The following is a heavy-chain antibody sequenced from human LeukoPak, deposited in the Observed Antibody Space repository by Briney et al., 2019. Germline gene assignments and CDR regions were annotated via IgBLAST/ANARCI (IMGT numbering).Heavy chain of an antibody. V-gene: IGHV1-2*06. Sequence: ASVKVSCKTSGYTFTDYYMHWVRQAPGQGLEWMGRINPNSGDTNYAQKFQGRVTMTRDTSISAAYMELSRLTSDDTAVYYCAREENCSGGSCYYYWGQRTLVTVSS. CDR1: GYTFTDYY. D-gene: IGHD2-15*01. CDR3: AREENCSGGSCYYY. CDR2: INPNSGDT. J-gene: IGHJ4*02.